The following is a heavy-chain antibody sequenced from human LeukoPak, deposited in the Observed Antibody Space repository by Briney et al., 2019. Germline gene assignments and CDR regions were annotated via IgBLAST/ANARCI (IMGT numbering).Heavy chain of an antibody. D-gene: IGHD3-16*02. CDR3: AKDLGLRLGKLSSYPAY. CDR2: ISGSGGST. V-gene: IGHV3-23*01. Sequence: GGSLRLSCAASGFTFSSYAMSWVRQAPGKGLEWVSAISGSGGSTYYADSVKGRFTISRDNSKNTLYLQMNSLRAEDTAVYYCAKDLGLRLGKLSSYPAYWGQGTLVTVSS. J-gene: IGHJ4*02. CDR1: GFTFSSYA.